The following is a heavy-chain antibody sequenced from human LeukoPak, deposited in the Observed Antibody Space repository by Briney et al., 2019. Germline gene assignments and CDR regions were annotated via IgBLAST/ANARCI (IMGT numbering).Heavy chain of an antibody. V-gene: IGHV3-33*01. CDR2: IWYDGGNK. D-gene: IGHD3-10*01. CDR3: ARDTYSYGSGSYSLVD. J-gene: IGHJ4*02. CDR1: GFTFSSYG. Sequence: GGSLRLSCAASGFTFSSYGMHWVRQAPGKGLEWVAVIWYDGGNKYYADSVKGRFTISRDNSKNTLFLQTNSLRGEDTAVYYCARDTYSYGSGSYSLVDWGQGTLVTVSS.